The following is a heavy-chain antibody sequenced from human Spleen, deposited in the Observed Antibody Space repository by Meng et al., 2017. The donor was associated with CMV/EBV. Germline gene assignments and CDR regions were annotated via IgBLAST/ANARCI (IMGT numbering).Heavy chain of an antibody. D-gene: IGHD2-15*01. CDR3: AKDQYCRDPSCLGVRGMDV. J-gene: IGHJ6*02. Sequence: GGSLRLSCAASGFTFSNYVMTWVRQAPGKGLEWVSAISGTGASTYYADSVKGRFTISRDNSKNTLYVQMDSLRAEDTALYYCAKDQYCRDPSCLGVRGMDVWGQGTAVTVSS. CDR2: ISGTGAST. V-gene: IGHV3-23*01. CDR1: GFTFSNYV.